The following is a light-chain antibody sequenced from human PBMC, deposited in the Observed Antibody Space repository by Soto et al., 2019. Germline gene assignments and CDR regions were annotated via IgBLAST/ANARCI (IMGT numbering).Light chain of an antibody. Sequence: EIVMTQSPATLSVSPGERATLSCRASQSVSSSYLAWYQQKPGQAPRLLIYAASSRATGIPDRFSGSGSGTDFTRTITRLEPEDFAVYYCQQYGSSSWTFGQGTKVDIK. CDR2: AAS. V-gene: IGKV3-20*01. CDR3: QQYGSSSWT. CDR1: QSVSSSY. J-gene: IGKJ1*01.